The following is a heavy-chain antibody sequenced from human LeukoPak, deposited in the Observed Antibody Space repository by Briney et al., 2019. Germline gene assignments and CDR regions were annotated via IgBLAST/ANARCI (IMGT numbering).Heavy chain of an antibody. J-gene: IGHJ3*02. D-gene: IGHD3-22*01. CDR1: GGSISSGGYY. Sequence: PSQTLSLTCTVSGGSISSGGYYWSWIRQHPGKGLEWIGYIYYSGSTYYNPSLKSRVTISVDTSKNQFSLKLSSVTAADTAVYFWARAGIGVVKAGAFDIWGQGTMVTVSS. CDR2: IYYSGST. CDR3: ARAGIGVVKAGAFDI. V-gene: IGHV4-31*03.